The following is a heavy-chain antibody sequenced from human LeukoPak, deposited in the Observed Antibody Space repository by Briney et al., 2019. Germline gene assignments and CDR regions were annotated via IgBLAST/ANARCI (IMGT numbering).Heavy chain of an antibody. CDR2: INGAGSTT. Sequence: GSLRLSCAASGFTFNSDWMHWVRQAPGQGLVCVSYINGAGSTTNCADSVRGRFTISGDNAKKTLYLQMNSLRDEDTAVYYCVRGLDSWGPGTLVTVSS. J-gene: IGHJ5*01. CDR3: VRGLDS. V-gene: IGHV3-74*01. D-gene: IGHD3-16*01. CDR1: GFTFNSDW.